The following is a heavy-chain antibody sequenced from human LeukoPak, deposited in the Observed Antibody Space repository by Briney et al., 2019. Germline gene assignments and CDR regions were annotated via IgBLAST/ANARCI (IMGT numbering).Heavy chain of an antibody. CDR2: IYYSGST. D-gene: IGHD3-3*01. J-gene: IGHJ5*02. V-gene: IGHV4-59*01. Sequence: PSETLSLTCTVSGGSISSYYWSWIRQPPGKGLEWIGYIYYSGSTNYNPSLKSRVTISVDTSKNQFSLRLSSVTAADPAVYYCARSAYYDFWSGYYGPNWFDPWGQGTLVTVSS. CDR3: ARSAYYDFWSGYYGPNWFDP. CDR1: GGSISSYY.